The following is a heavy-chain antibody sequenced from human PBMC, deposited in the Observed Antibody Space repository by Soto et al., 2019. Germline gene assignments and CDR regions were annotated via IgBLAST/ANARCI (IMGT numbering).Heavy chain of an antibody. CDR3: ARAEYYYDSSGYINWFDP. V-gene: IGHV4-30-2*01. Sequence: QLQLQESGSGLVKPSQTLSLTCAVSGGSISSGGYSRSWIRQPPGKGLEWNGYIYHSGSTSYNPYLKSGVTISVERSKNQFSLKLSSVTAADTAVYYCARAEYYYDSSGYINWFDPWGQGTLVTVSS. CDR1: GGSISSGGYS. J-gene: IGHJ5*02. CDR2: IYHSGST. D-gene: IGHD3-22*01.